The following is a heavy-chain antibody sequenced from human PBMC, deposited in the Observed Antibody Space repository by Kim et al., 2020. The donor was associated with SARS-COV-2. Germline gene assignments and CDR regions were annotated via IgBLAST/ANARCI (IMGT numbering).Heavy chain of an antibody. CDR1: GFTFSSYG. CDR3: AKDAIVVVIALSTTWYYMDV. J-gene: IGHJ6*03. V-gene: IGHV3-30*18. Sequence: GGSLRLSCAASGFTFSSYGMHWVRQAPGKGLEWVAVISYDGSNKYYADSVKGRFTISRDNSKNTLYLQMNSLRAEDTAVYYCAKDAIVVVIALSTTWYYMDVWGKGTTVTVSS. CDR2: ISYDGSNK. D-gene: IGHD2-21*01.